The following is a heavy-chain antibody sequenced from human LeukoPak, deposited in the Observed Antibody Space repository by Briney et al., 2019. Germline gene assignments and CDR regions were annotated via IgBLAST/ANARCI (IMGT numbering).Heavy chain of an antibody. CDR2: IYHSGST. CDR1: GYSISSGYY. CDR3: ARGYSSSWYTGAPD. V-gene: IGHV4-38-2*02. Sequence: KTSETLSLTCTVSGYSISSGYYWGWIRQPPGKGLEWIGSIYHSGSTYYNPSLKSRVTISVDTSKNQFSLKLSSVTAADTAVYYCARGYSSSWYTGAPDWGQGTLVTVSS. J-gene: IGHJ4*02. D-gene: IGHD6-13*01.